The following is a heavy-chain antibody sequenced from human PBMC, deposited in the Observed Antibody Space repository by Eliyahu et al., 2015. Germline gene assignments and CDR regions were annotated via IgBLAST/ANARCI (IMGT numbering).Heavy chain of an antibody. D-gene: IGHD5-24*01. CDR3: ARSSSMAPGADDY. J-gene: IGHJ4*02. Sequence: QVQLQESGPGLVKPSETLSLTCTVSGGPISGTYWSWIRQPPGKGLEWIGYIYTSGSTNYNPSLKSRVTISVDTSKNQFSLKLSSVTAADTAVYYCARSSSMAPGADDYWGQGTLVTVSS. CDR2: IYTSGST. V-gene: IGHV4-4*09. CDR1: GGPISGTY.